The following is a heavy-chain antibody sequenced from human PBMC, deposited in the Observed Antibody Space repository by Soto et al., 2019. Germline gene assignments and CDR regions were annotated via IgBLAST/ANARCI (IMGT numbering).Heavy chain of an antibody. J-gene: IGHJ4*02. CDR2: IWYDGSNK. CDR3: ARDRIAVAGIGGYFDY. D-gene: IGHD6-19*01. Sequence: QVQLVESGGGVVQPGRSLRLSCAASGFTFSSYGMHWVRQAPGKGLEWVAVIWYDGSNKYYADSVKGRFTISRDNSKNTLYLQMNSLRAEDTAVYYCARDRIAVAGIGGYFDYWGQGTLVTVSS. CDR1: GFTFSSYG. V-gene: IGHV3-33*01.